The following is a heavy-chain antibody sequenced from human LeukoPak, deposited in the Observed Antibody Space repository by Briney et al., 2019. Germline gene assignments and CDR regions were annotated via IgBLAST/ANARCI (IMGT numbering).Heavy chain of an antibody. Sequence: PGGSLRLSCAASGVTFSIYGMYSVRQAPGKGLEWVAVIWYDGSNKYSADSVKGRFTISRDNSKKTLYLQMNSLRAEDTGVYYCAKGWRGNYAPVYFDYWGQGTLVTVSS. CDR3: AKGWRGNYAPVYFDY. D-gene: IGHD4-11*01. CDR2: IWYDGSNK. J-gene: IGHJ4*02. V-gene: IGHV3-33*06. CDR1: GVTFSIYG.